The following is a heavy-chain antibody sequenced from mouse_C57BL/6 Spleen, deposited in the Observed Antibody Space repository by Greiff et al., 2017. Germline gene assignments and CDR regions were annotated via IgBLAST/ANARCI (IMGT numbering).Heavy chain of an antibody. J-gene: IGHJ3*01. CDR1: GYTFTSSW. D-gene: IGHD3-1*01. CDR2: IHPNSGST. Sequence: VQLQQPGAELVKPGASVKLSCKASGYTFTSSWMHWVKQRPGQGLEWIGMIHPNSGSTNYNEKFKSKATLTVDKSSSPAYMQLSSLTSEDSAVYYCARSGLYAYWGQGTLVTVSA. CDR3: ARSGLYAY. V-gene: IGHV1-64*01.